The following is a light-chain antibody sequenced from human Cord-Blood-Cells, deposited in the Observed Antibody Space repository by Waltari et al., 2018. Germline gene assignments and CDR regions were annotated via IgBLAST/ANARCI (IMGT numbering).Light chain of an antibody. V-gene: IGKV3-20*01. CDR1: QSVSSSY. CDR2: GAA. CDR3: QQYGSSPQT. Sequence: EILLTQSLVTMSLSPGGRATLTCRASQSVSSSYLAWYQQKPGQAPRLLIYGAASRATGIPDRFSGSGSGTDFTLTISRLEPEDFAVYYCQQYGSSPQTFGQGTKVEIK. J-gene: IGKJ1*01.